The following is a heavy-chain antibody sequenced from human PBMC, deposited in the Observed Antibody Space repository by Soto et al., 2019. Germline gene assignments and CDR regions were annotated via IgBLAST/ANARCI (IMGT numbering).Heavy chain of an antibody. V-gene: IGHV3-15*01. CDR2: IKSKTDRGTT. CDR3: TTVSGDYYYYYYMDV. Sequence: GSLRLSLKASGFTFSNVWMTWVLRAPVNWLEWVGRIKSKTDRGTTDYAAPVKGRFTISRDDPKTTLYLQMNSLKTEDTAVYYCTTVSGDYYYYYYMDVWGKGTTVTVSS. D-gene: IGHD4-17*01. J-gene: IGHJ6*03. CDR1: GFTFSNVW.